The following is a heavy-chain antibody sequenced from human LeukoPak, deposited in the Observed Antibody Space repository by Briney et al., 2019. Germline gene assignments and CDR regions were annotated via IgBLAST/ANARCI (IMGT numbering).Heavy chain of an antibody. CDR1: GGSISSSSYY. CDR2: IYYSGST. Sequence: SETLSLTCTVSGGSISSSSYYWGWIRQPPGKGLEWIGSIYYSGSTYYNPSLKSRVTISVDTSKNQFSLKLSSVTAADTAVYFCAKDASYTGSLYYDNWGQGALVTVSP. V-gene: IGHV4-39*07. J-gene: IGHJ4*02. CDR3: AKDASYTGSLYYDN. D-gene: IGHD1-26*01.